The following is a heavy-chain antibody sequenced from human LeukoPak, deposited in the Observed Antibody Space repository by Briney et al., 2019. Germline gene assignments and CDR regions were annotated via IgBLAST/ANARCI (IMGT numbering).Heavy chain of an antibody. Sequence: RSGGSLRLSCAASGFTFSSYGMNWVRQAPGKGLEWVSSVSSSSYIYYADSVKGRFTISRDNAKNSLYLQMNSLRAEDTAVYYCATLYGDYGYFDLWGRGTLVTVSS. CDR3: ATLYGDYGYFDL. CDR2: VSSSSYI. D-gene: IGHD4-17*01. CDR1: GFTFSSYG. J-gene: IGHJ2*01. V-gene: IGHV3-21*01.